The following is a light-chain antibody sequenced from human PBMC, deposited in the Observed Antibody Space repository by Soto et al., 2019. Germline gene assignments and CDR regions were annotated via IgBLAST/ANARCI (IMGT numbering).Light chain of an antibody. V-gene: IGLV1-44*01. J-gene: IGLJ3*02. CDR2: GNN. CDR3: ATWDDNLNGPV. Sequence: QSALTQPPSASGTPGQRVTISCSGSSSSIGSSPVNWYQQLPGTAPKLLIYGNNQRPSGVPDRFSGSKSGTSASLAIGGLQSEDEADYYCATWDDNLNGPVFGGGTKLTVL. CDR1: SSSIGSSP.